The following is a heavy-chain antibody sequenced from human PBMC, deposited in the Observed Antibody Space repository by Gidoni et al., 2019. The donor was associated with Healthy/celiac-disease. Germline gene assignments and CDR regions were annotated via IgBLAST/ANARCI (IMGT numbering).Heavy chain of an antibody. Sequence: GLEWIGEINHSGSTNYNPSLKSRVTISVDTSKNQFSLKLSSVTAADTAVYYCARDNILWFGDGGGQGTLVTVSS. J-gene: IGHJ4*02. CDR2: INHSGST. D-gene: IGHD3-10*01. V-gene: IGHV4-34*01. CDR3: ARDNILWFGDG.